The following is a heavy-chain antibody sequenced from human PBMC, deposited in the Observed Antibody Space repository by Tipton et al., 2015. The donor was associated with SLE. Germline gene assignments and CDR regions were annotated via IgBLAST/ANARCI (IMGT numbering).Heavy chain of an antibody. Sequence: AGLVKPSETLSLTCAVSGGSFSGYYWSWIRQPPGKGLEWIGEMNDSGSTKYNPSLKTRVTISVDTSKKQFSLKLSSVTAADTAVYYCARMGGYGAFDIWGQGTMVTVSS. D-gene: IGHD3-16*01. CDR2: MNDSGST. CDR3: ARMGGYGAFDI. CDR1: GGSFSGYY. J-gene: IGHJ3*02. V-gene: IGHV4-34*01.